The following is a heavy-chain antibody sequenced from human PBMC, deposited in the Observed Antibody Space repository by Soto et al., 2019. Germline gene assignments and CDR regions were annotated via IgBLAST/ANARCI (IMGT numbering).Heavy chain of an antibody. CDR3: ATTSFSSSWQRGYNWFDP. CDR2: FDPEDGET. CDR1: GYTLTELS. D-gene: IGHD6-13*01. V-gene: IGHV1-24*01. Sequence: RASVKVSGKVSGYTLTELSMHWVRQAPGKGLEWMGGFDPEDGETIYAQKFQGRVTMTEDTSTDTAYMELSSLRSEDTAVYYCATTSFSSSWQRGYNWFDPWGQGTLVTVSS. J-gene: IGHJ5*02.